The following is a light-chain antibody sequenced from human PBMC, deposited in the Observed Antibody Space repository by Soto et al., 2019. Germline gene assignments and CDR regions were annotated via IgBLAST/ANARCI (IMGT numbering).Light chain of an antibody. CDR2: DAS. CDR3: QQRSNWPSIT. Sequence: EIVMTQSPATLSVSPGERATISFRASQSVSSYLAWYQQKPGQAPRLLIYDASNRATGIPARFSGSGTGTDFTLTISSLEPEDSAVYHCQQRSNWPSITVGPGTRLEIK. CDR1: QSVSSY. J-gene: IGKJ5*01. V-gene: IGKV3-11*01.